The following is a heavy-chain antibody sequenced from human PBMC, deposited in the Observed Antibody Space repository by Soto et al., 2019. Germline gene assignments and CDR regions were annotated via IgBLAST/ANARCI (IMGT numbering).Heavy chain of an antibody. Sequence: ASVKVSCKASGYTFTSYGISWVRQAPGQGLEWMGWISAYNGNTNYAQKLQGRVTMTTDTSTSTAYMELRSLRSDDTAVYYCARDSAPSYYDFWSGYPAVSFDYWGQGTLVTVSS. D-gene: IGHD3-3*01. CDR1: GYTFTSYG. CDR3: ARDSAPSYYDFWSGYPAVSFDY. J-gene: IGHJ4*02. V-gene: IGHV1-18*01. CDR2: ISAYNGNT.